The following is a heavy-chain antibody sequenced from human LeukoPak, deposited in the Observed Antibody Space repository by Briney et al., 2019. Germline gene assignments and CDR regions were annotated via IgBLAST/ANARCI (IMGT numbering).Heavy chain of an antibody. V-gene: IGHV4-4*09. CDR3: ARPHSSGWYGAFDI. Sequence: PSETLSLTYTVSGGSISNYYWSWIRQHPGKGLEWIGYIYTGGSTNYNPSLKSRVTISVDTSKNQFSLKLSSVTAADTAVYYCARPHSSGWYGAFDIWGQGTMVTVSS. CDR1: GGSISNYY. D-gene: IGHD6-19*01. J-gene: IGHJ3*02. CDR2: IYTGGST.